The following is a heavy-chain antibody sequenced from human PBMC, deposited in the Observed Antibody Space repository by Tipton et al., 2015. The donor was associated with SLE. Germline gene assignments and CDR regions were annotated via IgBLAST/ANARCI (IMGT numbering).Heavy chain of an antibody. J-gene: IGHJ4*02. CDR3: ATSGGFEAHSSQWQSFYYFDY. CDR2: INHSGST. D-gene: IGHD6-19*01. V-gene: IGHV4-39*07. Sequence: TLSLTCTVSGGSISSSSYYWGWIRQPPGKGLEWIGEINHSGSTNYNPSLKSRVTISVDTSKNQFSLKLSSVTAADTAVYYCATSGGFEAHSSQWQSFYYFDYWGQGTLVTVSS. CDR1: GGSISSSSYY.